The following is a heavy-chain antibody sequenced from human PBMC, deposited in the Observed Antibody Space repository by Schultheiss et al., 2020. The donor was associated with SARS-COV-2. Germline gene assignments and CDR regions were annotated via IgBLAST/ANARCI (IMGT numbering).Heavy chain of an antibody. CDR3: ARARDCSNTYCQGGQYYSGMDV. Sequence: SQTLSLTCAVSGYSISSGYYWGWIRQPPGKGLEWIGYIYYSGSTNYNPSLKSRVTISVDTSKNQFSLELTSVTAADTAVYYCARARDCSNTYCQGGQYYSGMDVWGRGTTVTVSS. CDR2: IYYSGST. V-gene: IGHV4-38-2*01. D-gene: IGHD2-2*01. J-gene: IGHJ6*02. CDR1: GYSISSGYY.